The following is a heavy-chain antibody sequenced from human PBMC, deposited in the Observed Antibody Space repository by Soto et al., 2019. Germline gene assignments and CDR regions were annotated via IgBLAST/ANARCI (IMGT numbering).Heavy chain of an antibody. V-gene: IGHV3-23*01. D-gene: IGHD6-19*01. J-gene: IGHJ6*02. Sequence: LRLSCAASVFAFSIHAMGLVRQAPLKGLEWVSTISSGGDNTYSADSVKGRFTISRDNSKNTLYLQMNSLRAEDTAVYYCAKDFDSYSSGRYGMDVWGQGTTVTVSS. CDR3: AKDFDSYSSGRYGMDV. CDR2: ISSGGDNT. CDR1: VFAFSIHA.